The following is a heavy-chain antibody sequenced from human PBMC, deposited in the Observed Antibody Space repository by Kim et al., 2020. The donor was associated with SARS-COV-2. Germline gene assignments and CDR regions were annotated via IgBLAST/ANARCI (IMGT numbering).Heavy chain of an antibody. J-gene: IGHJ6*02. CDR2: IYSGGST. Sequence: GGSLRLSCAASGFTVSSNYMSWVRQAPGKGLEWVSVIYSGGSTYYADSVKGRFTISRDNSKNTLYLQMNSLRAEDTAVYYCARVLGLATHRTWGQGTTVTVSS. CDR3: ARVLGLATHRT. D-gene: IGHD5-12*01. CDR1: GFTVSSNY. V-gene: IGHV3-66*01.